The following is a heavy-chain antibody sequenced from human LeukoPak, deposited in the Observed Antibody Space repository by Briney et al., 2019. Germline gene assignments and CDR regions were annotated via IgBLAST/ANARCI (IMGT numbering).Heavy chain of an antibody. V-gene: IGHV3-21*01. D-gene: IGHD3-3*01. CDR2: ISSSSSYI. CDR3: ARDAFNFGVDPNWFDP. J-gene: IGHJ5*02. Sequence: GGSLRLSCAASGFTFSSYSMNWVRQAPGKGLEWVSSISSSSSYIYYADSVKGRFTISRDNAKNTLYLQMNSLRAEDTAVYYCARDAFNFGVDPNWFDPWGQGTLVTVSS. CDR1: GFTFSSYS.